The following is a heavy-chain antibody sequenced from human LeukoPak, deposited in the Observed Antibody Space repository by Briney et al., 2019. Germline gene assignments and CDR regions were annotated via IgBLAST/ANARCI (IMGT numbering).Heavy chain of an antibody. V-gene: IGHV3-30*04. J-gene: IGHJ5*02. D-gene: IGHD6-13*01. CDR1: GFTFSSYA. Sequence: GGSLRLSCAASGFTFSSYAMHWVRQAPGKGLEWVAVISYDGSNKYYADSVKGRFTISRDNTKNMLYLQMNGLRAEDTAVYYCAKEGAAARYRWFDPWGQGTLVTVSS. CDR2: ISYDGSNK. CDR3: AKEGAAARYRWFDP.